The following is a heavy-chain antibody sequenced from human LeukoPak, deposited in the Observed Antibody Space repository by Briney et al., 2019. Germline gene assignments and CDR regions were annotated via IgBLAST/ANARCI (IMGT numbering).Heavy chain of an antibody. D-gene: IGHD3-9*01. J-gene: IGHJ3*02. CDR3: ASWYFDWLLSGAFDI. Sequence: PSETLSLTCTVSGGSISSSSYYWGWIRQPPGKGLEWIGSIYYSGSTYYNPSLKSRVTISVDTSKNQFSLKLSSVTAADTAVYYRASWYFDWLLSGAFDIWGQGTMVTVSS. CDR1: GGSISSSSYY. CDR2: IYYSGST. V-gene: IGHV4-39*01.